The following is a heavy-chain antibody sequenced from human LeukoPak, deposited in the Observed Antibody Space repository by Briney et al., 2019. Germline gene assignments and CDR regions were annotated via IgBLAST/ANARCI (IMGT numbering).Heavy chain of an antibody. CDR2: ISGSGGST. Sequence: GGTLRLSCAASGFTFSSYGMSWVRQAPGKGLEWVSAISGSGGSTYYADSVRGRFTISRDNSKNTLYLQMNSLRAEDTAVYYCAKDRYSGWDFDYWGQGTLVTVSS. V-gene: IGHV3-23*01. CDR1: GFTFSSYG. J-gene: IGHJ4*02. D-gene: IGHD6-19*01. CDR3: AKDRYSGWDFDY.